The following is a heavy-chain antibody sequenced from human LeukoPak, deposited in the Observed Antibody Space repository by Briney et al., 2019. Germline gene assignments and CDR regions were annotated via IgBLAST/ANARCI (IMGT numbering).Heavy chain of an antibody. V-gene: IGHV1-18*01. D-gene: IGHD5-12*01. CDR2: ISAYNGNT. Sequence: ASVKVSCKASGYTFTSYGISWVRQAPGQGLEWMGWISAYNGNTNYAQKLQGRVTMTTDTSTSTAYMELRSLRSDDTAVYYCARDLFPVATAFRDYYYYYMGVWGKGTTVTVSS. CDR1: GYTFTSYG. CDR3: ARDLFPVATAFRDYYYYYMGV. J-gene: IGHJ6*03.